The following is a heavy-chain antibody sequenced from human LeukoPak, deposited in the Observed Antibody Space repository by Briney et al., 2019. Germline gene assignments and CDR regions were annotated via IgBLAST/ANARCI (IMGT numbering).Heavy chain of an antibody. Sequence: KPGEALKISCKGSGYSFTSYWIGWVRQMPGKGLEWMGIIYPGDSDTRYSPSFRGQVTISAHKSISTAYLQWSSLKASDTAMYYCARLAYHPASSARIWGQGTMVTVSS. CDR1: GYSFTSYW. CDR3: ARLAYHPASSARI. V-gene: IGHV5-51*01. D-gene: IGHD3-22*01. J-gene: IGHJ3*02. CDR2: IYPGDSDT.